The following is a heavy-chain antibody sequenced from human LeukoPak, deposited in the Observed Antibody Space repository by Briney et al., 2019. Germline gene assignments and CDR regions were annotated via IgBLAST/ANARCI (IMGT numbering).Heavy chain of an antibody. CDR1: GFTFSSYA. V-gene: IGHV3-23*01. CDR2: ITGSGDTT. D-gene: IGHD2-21*01. Sequence: GGSLRLSCAASGFTFSSYAVTWVRQAPGKGLEWVSGITGSGDTTFYADSVKGRFTISRDNAKNTLYLQMNSLRAEDTAVYYCARVVDAHFDYGGQGTLVTVSS. CDR3: ARVVDAHFDY. J-gene: IGHJ4*02.